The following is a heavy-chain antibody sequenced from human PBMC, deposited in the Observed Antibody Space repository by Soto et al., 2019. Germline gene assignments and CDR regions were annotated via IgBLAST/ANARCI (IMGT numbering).Heavy chain of an antibody. Sequence: ASVKVSCKASGYTFTSYAMHWVRQAPGQRLEWMGWINAGNGNTKYSQKFQGRVTITRDTSASTAYMELSSLRSEDTAVYYCARGRSSHKYYYYYMDVWGKGTTVTVSS. D-gene: IGHD6-13*01. J-gene: IGHJ6*03. CDR1: GYTFTSYA. CDR2: INAGNGNT. CDR3: ARGRSSHKYYYYYMDV. V-gene: IGHV1-3*01.